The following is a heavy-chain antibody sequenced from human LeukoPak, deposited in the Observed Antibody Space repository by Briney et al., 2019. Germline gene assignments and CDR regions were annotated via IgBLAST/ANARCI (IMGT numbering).Heavy chain of an antibody. CDR1: GFTFSDYY. J-gene: IGHJ6*02. CDR3: ARDKGLGITIFGVVTRNYYGMGV. V-gene: IGHV3-11*06. Sequence: KPGGSLRLSCAASGFTFSDYYMSWIRQAPGKGLEWVSSISSSSSYIYYADSVKGRFTISRDNAKNSLYLQMNSLRAEDTAVYYCARDKGLGITIFGVVTRNYYGMGVWGQGTTVTVSS. D-gene: IGHD3-3*01. CDR2: ISSSSSYI.